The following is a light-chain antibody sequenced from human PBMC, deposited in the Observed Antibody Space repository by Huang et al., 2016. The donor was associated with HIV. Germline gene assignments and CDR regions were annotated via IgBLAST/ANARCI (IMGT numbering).Light chain of an antibody. CDR2: AAS. CDR1: QDLTHS. V-gene: IGKV1-NL1*01. J-gene: IGKJ1*01. CDR3: QQYYSPPWT. Sequence: DIQMTQSPPSLSASIGDRVTITCRASQDLTHSLGWYQQKPGKAPKLVLSAASKLEIGVPSRFSGSGSGTDYTLTISSLQPEDFATYYCQQYYSPPWTFGLGTKVEIK.